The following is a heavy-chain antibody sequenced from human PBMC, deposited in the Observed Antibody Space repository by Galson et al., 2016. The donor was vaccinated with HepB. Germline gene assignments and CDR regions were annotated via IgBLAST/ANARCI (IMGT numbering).Heavy chain of an antibody. J-gene: IGHJ4*02. CDR2: IQPSRGNT. CDR3: ARELDHSFYFDY. D-gene: IGHD1-14*01. CDR1: GYTLNPYN. Sequence: SAKVSCKASGYTLNPYNLDWVRQGPGQGLEWMGKIQPSRGNTIYAQKFQDRITMTRDTSTSTVYMELISLRSEDTAVYYCARELDHSFYFDYWGQGTLLTVSS. V-gene: IGHV1-46*02.